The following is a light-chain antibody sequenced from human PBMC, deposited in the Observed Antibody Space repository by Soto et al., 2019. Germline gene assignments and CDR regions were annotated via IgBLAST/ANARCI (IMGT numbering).Light chain of an antibody. J-gene: IGKJ5*01. V-gene: IGKV1-9*01. CDR3: QYLNGAPTIT. Sequence: DIHLTQSPSILSASVGDRVTLTCRASQDVSDFLAWYQHAPGKAPNLLIYGGYTLQSGVPSRFSGCGSGTEFSLTITGLQPEDSATYYCQYLNGAPTITFGQGTRLEIK. CDR1: QDVSDF. CDR2: GGY.